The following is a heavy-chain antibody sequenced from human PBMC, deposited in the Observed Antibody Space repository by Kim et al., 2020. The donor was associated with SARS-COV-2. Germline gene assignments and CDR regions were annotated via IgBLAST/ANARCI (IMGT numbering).Heavy chain of an antibody. Sequence: STSYAQKFQGRVTMTRDTSTSTVYMELSSLRSEDTAVYYCAREPGGMDVWGQGTTVTVSS. CDR3: AREPGGMDV. V-gene: IGHV1-46*01. J-gene: IGHJ6*02. CDR2: ST.